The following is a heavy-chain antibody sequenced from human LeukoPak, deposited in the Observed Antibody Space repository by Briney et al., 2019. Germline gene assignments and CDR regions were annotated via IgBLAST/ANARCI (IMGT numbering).Heavy chain of an antibody. V-gene: IGHV3-7*01. CDR3: AREWQGGIAAAGTRIEGDY. J-gene: IGHJ4*02. Sequence: GGSLRLSCAVSGFSVSGFWMTWVRQAPGKVLEWVVNIKQDGSGKNYVDSVKGRFTISRDNAENSLFLQMNSLRVEDTAVYYCAREWQGGIAAAGTRIEGDYWGQGTLVAVSS. CDR1: GFSVSGFW. CDR2: IKQDGSGK. D-gene: IGHD6-13*01.